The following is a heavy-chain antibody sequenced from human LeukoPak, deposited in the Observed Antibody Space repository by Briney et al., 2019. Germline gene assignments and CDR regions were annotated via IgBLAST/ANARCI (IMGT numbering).Heavy chain of an antibody. CDR3: ASGSHYGFNSGWLYY. Sequence: PSETLSLTCAVSGVSISSNSYYWGWIRQPPGKGLEWIGSMYYSGNTYYSPSLKSRVTISVDTSKNQFSLKLSSVTAADTAVYYCASGSHYGFNSGWLYYWGQGTLITVSS. D-gene: IGHD6-19*01. CDR1: GVSISSNSYY. J-gene: IGHJ4*02. V-gene: IGHV4-39*01. CDR2: MYYSGNT.